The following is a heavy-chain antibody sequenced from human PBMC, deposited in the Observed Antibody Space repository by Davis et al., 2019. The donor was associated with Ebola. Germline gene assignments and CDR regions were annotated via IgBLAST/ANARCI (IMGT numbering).Heavy chain of an antibody. Sequence: SVKVSCKASVGTFSSYTISWVRQAPGQGLEWMGRIIPILGIANYAQKFQGRVTITADKSTSTAYMELSSLRSEDTAVYYCAREDPRITMIVVVSNYYFDYWGQGTLVTVSS. CDR3: AREDPRITMIVVVSNYYFDY. CDR2: IIPILGIA. V-gene: IGHV1-69*04. CDR1: VGTFSSYT. D-gene: IGHD3-22*01. J-gene: IGHJ4*02.